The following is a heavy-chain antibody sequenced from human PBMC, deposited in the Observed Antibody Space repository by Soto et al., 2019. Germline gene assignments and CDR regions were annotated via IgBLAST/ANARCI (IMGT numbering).Heavy chain of an antibody. Sequence: QITLKESGPTLVKPTQTLTLTCTFSGFSLSTSGVGVGWIRQPPGKALEWLALIYWDDDKRYSTSRKSRLSLTKDTSKNQVVLTMTNMDPVDTATYYCAHSRIVGARSTWFDPWGQGTLVTVSS. CDR1: GFSLSTSGVG. CDR3: AHSRIVGARSTWFDP. D-gene: IGHD1-26*01. J-gene: IGHJ5*02. CDR2: IYWDDDK. V-gene: IGHV2-5*02.